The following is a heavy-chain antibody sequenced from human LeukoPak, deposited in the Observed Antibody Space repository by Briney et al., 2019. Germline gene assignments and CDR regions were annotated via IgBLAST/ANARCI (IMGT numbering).Heavy chain of an antibody. D-gene: IGHD3-10*01. CDR3: VKSGSYYNEPYYFDY. V-gene: IGHV3-66*01. CDR2: IYSGGST. CDR1: GFTLSSNY. Sequence: GGSLRLSCAASGFTLSSNYMSWVRQAPGKGLEWVSVIYSGGSTYYSDSVKGRFTISRDNSKNTLYLQMSSLRAEDTAVYYCVKSGSYYNEPYYFDYWGQGTLVTVSS. J-gene: IGHJ4*02.